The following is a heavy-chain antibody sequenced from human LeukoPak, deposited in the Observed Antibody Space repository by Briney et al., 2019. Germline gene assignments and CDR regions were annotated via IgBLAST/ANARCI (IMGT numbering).Heavy chain of an antibody. CDR1: GGTFDTYG. CDR3: ARSKTGTTDYYCYMDV. J-gene: IGHJ6*03. CDR2: IVTKFGRI. V-gene: IGHV1-69*06. D-gene: IGHD1-1*01. Sequence: GASVKVSCKASGGTFDTYGITWVRQAPGQGLERMGGIVTKFGRIDDVQRFQDRVTITADKSTSTAYMELSSLRSEDTAVYYCARSKTGTTDYYCYMDVWGKGTTVTVSS.